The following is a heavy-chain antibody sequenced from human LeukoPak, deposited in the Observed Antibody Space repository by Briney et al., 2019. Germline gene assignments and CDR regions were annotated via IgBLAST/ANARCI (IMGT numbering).Heavy chain of an antibody. CDR3: ARDQGTRIVVVLAYDYYYGMDV. CDR1: GFTFSSYW. V-gene: IGHV3-7*03. Sequence: GGSLRLSCAASGFTFSSYWMSWVRQAPGKGLEWVANIKQDGSEKYYVDSVKGRFTISRDNAKNSLYLQMNSLRAEDTAVYYCARDQGTRIVVVLAYDYYYGMDVWGKGTTVTVSS. J-gene: IGHJ6*04. CDR2: IKQDGSEK. D-gene: IGHD2-2*01.